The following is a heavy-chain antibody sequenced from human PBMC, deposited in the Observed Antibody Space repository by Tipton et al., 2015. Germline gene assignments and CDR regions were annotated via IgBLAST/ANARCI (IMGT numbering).Heavy chain of an antibody. CDR2: IQYSGST. V-gene: IGHV4-59*01. CDR3: ARDLEHGMDV. CDR1: GGSISSYY. Sequence: TLSLTCTVSGGSISSYYWSWIRQPPGKELEWIGYIQYSGSTNYNPSLKSRVTMSRDTSKNQFSLKMSSVTAADTAVYFCARDLEHGMDVWGQGTTVTVS. J-gene: IGHJ6*02.